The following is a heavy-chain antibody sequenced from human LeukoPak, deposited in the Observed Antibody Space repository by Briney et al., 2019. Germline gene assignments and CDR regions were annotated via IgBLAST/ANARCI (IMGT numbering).Heavy chain of an antibody. CDR3: AKNWVASSWFNWFDP. J-gene: IGHJ5*02. D-gene: IGHD6-13*01. CDR1: GFTFSSYA. V-gene: IGHV3-23*01. Sequence: PGGSLRLSCAASGFTFSSYAMSWVRQAPGKGLEWVSAISGSGGSTHYADSVKGRFTISRDNSKNTLYLQMNGLRAEDTAVYYCAKNWVASSWFNWFDPWGQGTLVTVSS. CDR2: ISGSGGST.